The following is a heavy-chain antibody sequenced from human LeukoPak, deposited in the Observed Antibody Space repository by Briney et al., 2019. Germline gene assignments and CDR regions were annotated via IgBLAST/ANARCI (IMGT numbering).Heavy chain of an antibody. D-gene: IGHD3-22*01. V-gene: IGHV3-21*01. J-gene: IGHJ4*02. Sequence: EGLLRLSCAASGFTFSSYSMNWVRQAPGKGLEWVSSISSSSSYIYYADSVKGRFTISRDNAKNSLYLQMNSLRAEDTAVYYCARDHYDSSGYSFDCWGQGTLVTVSS. CDR2: ISSSSSYI. CDR1: GFTFSSYS. CDR3: ARDHYDSSGYSFDC.